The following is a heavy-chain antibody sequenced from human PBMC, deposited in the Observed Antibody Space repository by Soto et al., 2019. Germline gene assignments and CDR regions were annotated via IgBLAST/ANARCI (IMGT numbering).Heavy chain of an antibody. CDR1: GFAFSSYG. J-gene: IGHJ3*02. CDR3: AKVSSSGWYDAFDI. CDR2: ISGSGANT. Sequence: EVQLLESGGGLVQPGGSLRLSCAASGFAFSSYGMSWVRQAPRKGLEWVSGISGSGANTYYAASVKGRFTISRDNSEHTLFLQMNSLRDKDTAVYLCAKVSSSGWYDAFDIWGQGTLVTVSS. D-gene: IGHD6-13*01. V-gene: IGHV3-23*01.